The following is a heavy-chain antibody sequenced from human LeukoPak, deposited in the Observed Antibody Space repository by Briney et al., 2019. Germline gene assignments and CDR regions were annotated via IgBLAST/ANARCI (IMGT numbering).Heavy chain of an antibody. D-gene: IGHD6-13*01. CDR3: ARPYSSWYYYFDY. CDR1: GGSISSSSYY. V-gene: IGHV4-39*01. J-gene: IGHJ4*02. Sequence: SETLSLTCTVSGGSISSSSYYWRWIRQPPGKGMEWIGSIYYSGSTYYNPSLKSRVTISVDTSKNQFSLKLSSVTAADTAVYYCARPYSSWYYYFDYWGQGTLVTVSS. CDR2: IYYSGST.